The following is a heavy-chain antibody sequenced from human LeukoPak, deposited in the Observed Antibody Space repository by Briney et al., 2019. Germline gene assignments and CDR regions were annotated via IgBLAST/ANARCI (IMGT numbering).Heavy chain of an antibody. CDR1: GFTFTDYY. D-gene: IGHD2-21*01. CDR3: AKSRGYSLSFDY. J-gene: IGHJ4*02. CDR2: ISSDGSAI. V-gene: IGHV3-11*01. Sequence: GGSLRLSCAASGFTFTDYYLSWIRQAPGKGLDWLSYISSDGSAISYADSVRGRFTISRDNAKNSLFLQMSSLRAEDTAMYYCAKSRGYSLSFDYWGQGILATVSS.